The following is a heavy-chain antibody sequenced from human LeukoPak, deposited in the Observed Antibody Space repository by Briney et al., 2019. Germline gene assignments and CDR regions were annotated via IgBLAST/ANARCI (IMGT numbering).Heavy chain of an antibody. Sequence: PGRSLRLSCAASGFTFSNYSMHWVRQAPGKGLEWVALVSYAGSNKYYVDSVKGRFTISRDNSKNTLYLQMNSLRAEDTAVYYCAKDRATMTTRIFDFWGQGTLVTVSS. CDR1: GFTFSNYS. D-gene: IGHD4-17*01. CDR2: VSYAGSNK. V-gene: IGHV3-30*18. CDR3: AKDRATMTTRIFDF. J-gene: IGHJ4*02.